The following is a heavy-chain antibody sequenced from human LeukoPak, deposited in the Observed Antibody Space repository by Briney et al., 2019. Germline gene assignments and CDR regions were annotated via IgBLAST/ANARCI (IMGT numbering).Heavy chain of an antibody. CDR1: GASFSDSY. D-gene: IGHD3-16*01. Sequence: SEPLSLPVAFYGASFSDSYWSGIRPSPEKGVECIGEINNTGTPSYTPSLNIRVIMSVDRSKNQFSLRLTSVTAADTAVYYCARGRYGPRLGNWGQGTLVTVSS. J-gene: IGHJ4*02. CDR2: INNTGTP. CDR3: ARGRYGPRLGN. V-gene: IGHV4-34*01.